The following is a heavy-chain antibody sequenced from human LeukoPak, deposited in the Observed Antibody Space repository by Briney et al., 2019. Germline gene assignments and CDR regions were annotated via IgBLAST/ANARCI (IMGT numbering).Heavy chain of an antibody. Sequence: GGSLRLSCAASGFTFSSYAMSWVRQAPGKGLEWVSAISGSGGSTYYADSVKGRFTITRDNSKTTLYLQMNSLRAEDATVYYCAKDQGEEYYDFWSGPFQHWGQGTLVTVSS. CDR1: GFTFSSYA. V-gene: IGHV3-23*01. CDR3: AKDQGEEYYDFWSGPFQH. CDR2: ISGSGGST. J-gene: IGHJ1*01. D-gene: IGHD3-3*01.